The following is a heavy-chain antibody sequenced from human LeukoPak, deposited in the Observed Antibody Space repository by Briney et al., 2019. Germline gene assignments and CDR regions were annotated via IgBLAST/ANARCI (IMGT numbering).Heavy chain of an antibody. Sequence: GGSLRLSCAASGFTFSSYSMNWVRQAPGKGLEWVSYISSSSSTIYYADSVKGRFTISRDNAKNSLYLQMNSLRAEDTAVYYCAREGGDYARAFWGQGTLVTVSS. D-gene: IGHD4-17*01. J-gene: IGHJ4*02. V-gene: IGHV3-48*04. CDR3: AREGGDYARAF. CDR2: ISSSSSTI. CDR1: GFTFSSYS.